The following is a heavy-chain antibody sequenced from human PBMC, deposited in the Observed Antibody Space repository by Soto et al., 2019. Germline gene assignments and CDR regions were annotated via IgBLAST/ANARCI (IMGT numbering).Heavy chain of an antibody. CDR3: ARENGSGSYAAYGMDV. V-gene: IGHV4-59*01. J-gene: IGHJ6*02. Sequence: SETLSLTCTVSGGSISSYYWSWIRQPPGKGLEWIGYIYYSGSTNYNPSLKSRVTISVDTSKNQFSLKLSSVTAADTAVYYCARENGSGSYAAYGMDVWGQGTTVTVS. D-gene: IGHD3-10*01. CDR2: IYYSGST. CDR1: GGSISSYY.